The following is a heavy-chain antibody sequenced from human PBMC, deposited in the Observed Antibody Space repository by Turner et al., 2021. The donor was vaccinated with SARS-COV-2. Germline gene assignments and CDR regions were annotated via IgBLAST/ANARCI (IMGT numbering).Heavy chain of an antibody. D-gene: IGHD6-19*01. J-gene: IGHJ4*02. CDR2: IWYDGSNK. CDR3: ARDKGEGSSGWLIPSGSYYFDY. V-gene: IGHV3-33*01. Sequence: QVQLVESGGGVVQPGRSLRLSCAASGFTFSSYGMHWVRQAPGKGLEWVAFIWYDGSNKYYADAVKGRFTNSRDNSKNTLYLQMNSLRAEDTAVYYCARDKGEGSSGWLIPSGSYYFDYWGQGTLVTVSS. CDR1: GFTFSSYG.